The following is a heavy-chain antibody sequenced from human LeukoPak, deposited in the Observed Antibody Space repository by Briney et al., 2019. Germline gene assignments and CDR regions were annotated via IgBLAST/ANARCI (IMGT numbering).Heavy chain of an antibody. CDR2: FDPEDGET. D-gene: IGHD3-16*02. J-gene: IGHJ6*02. CDR1: GYTITELS. CDR3: TIVPTDGYYYGMDV. Sequence: ASVKVSCKLSGYTITELSMHWVRQAPGKGLEWMGGFDPEDGETIYAQKFQGRVTMTEDTSTDTAYMELSSLRSEDTAVYYCTIVPTDGYYYGMDVWGQGTTVTVSS. V-gene: IGHV1-24*01.